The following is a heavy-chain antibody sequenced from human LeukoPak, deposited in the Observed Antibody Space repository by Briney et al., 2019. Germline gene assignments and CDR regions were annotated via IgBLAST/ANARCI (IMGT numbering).Heavy chain of an antibody. CDR3: ARLIAVAGTDY. Sequence: NPSETLSLTCTVSGGSISNSSYYWGWIRQPPGKGLEWIGSIYYSGSTYYNPSLKSRVTISVDTSKNQFSLKLSSVTAADTAVYYCARLIAVAGTDYWGQGTLVTVSS. D-gene: IGHD6-19*01. J-gene: IGHJ4*02. V-gene: IGHV4-39*07. CDR1: GGSISNSSYY. CDR2: IYYSGST.